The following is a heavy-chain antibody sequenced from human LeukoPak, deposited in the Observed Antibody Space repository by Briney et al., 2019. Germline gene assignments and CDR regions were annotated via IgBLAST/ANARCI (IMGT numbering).Heavy chain of an antibody. D-gene: IGHD6-13*01. CDR1: GFTFSSYW. CDR2: MKQDGSEK. J-gene: IGHJ4*02. CDR3: AREGIAAAADY. Sequence: GGSPRLSCVASGFTFSSYWMSWVRQAPGKGLEWVANMKQDGSEKYYVDSVKGRFTISRDNAKTSVYLQMNSLRAEDTAMYYCAREGIAAAADYWGQGMLVTVSS. V-gene: IGHV3-7*01.